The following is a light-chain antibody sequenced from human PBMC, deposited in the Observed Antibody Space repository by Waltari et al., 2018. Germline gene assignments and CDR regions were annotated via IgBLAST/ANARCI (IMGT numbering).Light chain of an antibody. J-gene: IGLJ7*01. V-gene: IGLV1-40*01. CDR3: QSYDGSLGGAV. Sequence: QSVLTQPPSVSGAPGQRVTISCNGSSSNIGAGYDVHWYQQLPGTAPKLLLYHNNNRPAGVPDRFSGSKSGTSASLAITGLQAEDEADYYCQSYDGSLGGAVFGGGTQLTVL. CDR2: HNN. CDR1: SSNIGAGYD.